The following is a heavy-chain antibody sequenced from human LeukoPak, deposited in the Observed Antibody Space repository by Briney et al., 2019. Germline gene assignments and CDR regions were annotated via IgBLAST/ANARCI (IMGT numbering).Heavy chain of an antibody. CDR1: GFTFSNYG. V-gene: IGHV3-30*02. Sequence: GKSLRLSCAASGFTFSNYGMHWVRQAPGKGLEWVAFIRSDGSNKYYADSVRGRFTISRDNSMNTLYLQMNSLRAEDTAVYYCAKDRIVGATQDHYYYMDVWGKGTTVTVSS. J-gene: IGHJ6*03. CDR2: IRSDGSNK. CDR3: AKDRIVGATQDHYYYMDV. D-gene: IGHD1-26*01.